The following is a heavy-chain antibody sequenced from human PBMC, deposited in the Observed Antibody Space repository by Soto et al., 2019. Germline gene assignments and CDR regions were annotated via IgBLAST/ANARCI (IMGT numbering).Heavy chain of an antibody. D-gene: IGHD1-26*01. CDR2: ISAYNGNT. CDR3: ARDPGIVGATANDY. J-gene: IGHJ4*02. CDR1: GYTFTSYG. Sequence: ASVKVSCKASGYTFTSYGISWVRQAPGQGLEWMGWISAYNGNTNYAQKFQGRVTITADESTSTAYMELSSLRSEDTAVYYCARDPGIVGATANDYWGQGTLVTVSS. V-gene: IGHV1-18*04.